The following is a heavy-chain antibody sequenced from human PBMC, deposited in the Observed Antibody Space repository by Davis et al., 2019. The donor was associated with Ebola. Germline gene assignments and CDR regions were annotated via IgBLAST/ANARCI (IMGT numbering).Heavy chain of an antibody. D-gene: IGHD2/OR15-2a*01. CDR3: VKDSSNIWFDI. CDR2: FGTGGDT. CDR1: GFIFRNYV. Sequence: GESLKISCETSGFIFRNYVMSWVRQAPGKGLEWVSTFGTGGDTYYADSVKGRFAISRDNSRGTLYLQMNSLRVEDSVIYYCVKDSSNIWFDIWGQGTLVTVSS. J-gene: IGHJ3*02. V-gene: IGHV3-23*01.